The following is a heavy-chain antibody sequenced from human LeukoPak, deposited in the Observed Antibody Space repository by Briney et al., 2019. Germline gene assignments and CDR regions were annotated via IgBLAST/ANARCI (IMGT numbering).Heavy chain of an antibody. Sequence: GGSLRLSCAASGFTFSSYWMHWVRQAPGKGLVWVSRINSDGSSTSYADSVKGRFTISRDNAKNTLYLQMNSLRAEDAAVYYCAREGCSSTSCYANWFDPWGQGTLVTVSS. J-gene: IGHJ5*02. V-gene: IGHV3-74*01. D-gene: IGHD2-2*01. CDR1: GFTFSSYW. CDR2: INSDGSST. CDR3: AREGCSSTSCYANWFDP.